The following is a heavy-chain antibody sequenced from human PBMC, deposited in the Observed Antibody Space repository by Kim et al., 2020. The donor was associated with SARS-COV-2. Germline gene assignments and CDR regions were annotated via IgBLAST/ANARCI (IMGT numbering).Heavy chain of an antibody. Sequence: SETLSLTCTVSGGSISSSSYYWGWIRQPPGKGLEWIGSIYYSGSTYYNPSLKSRVTISVDTSKNQFSLKLSSVTAADTAVYYCARSTTPTYYYGSGSYFPWDYFDYWGQGTLVTVSS. V-gene: IGHV4-39*01. CDR1: GGSISSSSYY. CDR3: ARSTTPTYYYGSGSYFPWDYFDY. D-gene: IGHD3-10*01. CDR2: IYYSGST. J-gene: IGHJ4*02.